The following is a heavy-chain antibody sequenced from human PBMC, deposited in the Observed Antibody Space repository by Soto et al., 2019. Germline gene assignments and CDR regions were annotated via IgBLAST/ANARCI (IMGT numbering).Heavy chain of an antibody. V-gene: IGHV3-74*03. J-gene: IGHJ3*02. Sequence: EVQLVESGGDLVQPGGSLRLSCAASGFTFSGHWMHWVRQVPGKGLEWVSRINTDGATSAYADSVKGRFTISRDNAKNTPNLQMSALRAEDTAVYYCAREAGYCSGTSCYRRAFDTWGQGTTVTGSS. CDR3: AREAGYCSGTSCYRRAFDT. CDR2: INTDGATS. D-gene: IGHD2-2*01. CDR1: GFTFSGHW.